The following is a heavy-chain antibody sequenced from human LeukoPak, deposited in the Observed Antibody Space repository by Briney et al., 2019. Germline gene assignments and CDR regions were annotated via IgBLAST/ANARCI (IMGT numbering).Heavy chain of an antibody. J-gene: IGHJ4*02. CDR2: ISGSGGST. D-gene: IGHD3-22*01. CDR1: GFTFSSYA. CDR3: AKDPESSGYYYGGHYFDY. Sequence: PGASLRLSCAASGFTFSSYAMSWVRQAPGKGLEWVSAISGSGGSTYYADSVKGRFTISRDNSKNTLYLQMNSLRAEDTAVYYCAKDPESSGYYYGGHYFDYWGQGTLVTVSS. V-gene: IGHV3-23*01.